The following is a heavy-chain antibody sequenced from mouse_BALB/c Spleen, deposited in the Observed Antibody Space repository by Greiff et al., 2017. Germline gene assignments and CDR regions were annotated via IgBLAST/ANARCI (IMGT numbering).Heavy chain of an antibody. CDR1: GFSLTSYG. V-gene: IGHV2-9*02. J-gene: IGHJ2*01. CDR3: ATEYYFDY. CDR2: IWAGGST. Sequence: QVQLKESGPGLVAPSQSLSITCTVSGFSLTSYGVHWVRQPPGKGLAWLGVIWAGGSTNYNSALMSRLSICKDNSKSQVFLKMHSLQTADTAMYYCATEYYFDYWGQGTTLTVSS.